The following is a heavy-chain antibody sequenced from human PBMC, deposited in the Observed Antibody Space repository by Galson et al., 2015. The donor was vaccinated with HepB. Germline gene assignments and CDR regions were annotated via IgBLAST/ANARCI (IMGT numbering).Heavy chain of an antibody. CDR3: AITMVRGVLRGDAFDI. CDR1: GYTFTSYG. Sequence: QSGAEVKKPGESLKISCKASGYTFTSYGISWVRQAPGQGLEWMGWISAYNGNTNYAQKLQGRVTMTTDTSTSTAYMELRSLRSDDTAVYYCAITMVRGVLRGDAFDIWGQGTMVTVSS. J-gene: IGHJ3*02. V-gene: IGHV1-18*01. D-gene: IGHD3-10*01. CDR2: ISAYNGNT.